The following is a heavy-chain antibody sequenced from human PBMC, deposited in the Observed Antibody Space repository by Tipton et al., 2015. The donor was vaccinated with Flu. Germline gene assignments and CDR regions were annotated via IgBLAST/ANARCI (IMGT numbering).Heavy chain of an antibody. D-gene: IGHD3-3*01. CDR1: GASISNSRYY. J-gene: IGHJ4*02. CDR2: FYSGGST. Sequence: LRLSCTVSGASISNSRYYWGWVRQPPGKGLQRIGSFYSGGSTYYNPSLKSRVTISGDTSKNQFSLNLTSVTAADTAVFYCARAFGVVPFFDNWGQGTLVTVSS. V-gene: IGHV4-39*07. CDR3: ARAFGVVPFFDN.